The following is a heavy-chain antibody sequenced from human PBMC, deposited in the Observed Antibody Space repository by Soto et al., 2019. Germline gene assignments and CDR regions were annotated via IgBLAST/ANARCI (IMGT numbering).Heavy chain of an antibody. CDR3: ARDLLLNCSGGSCYPGY. Sequence: QVQLVQSGAEVKKPGASVKVSCKASGYTFTSYGISWVRQATGQGIELMGWISAYNGNTNYAQKLQGRVTMTTDTSTSTAYMELRSLRSDDTAVYYCARDLLLNCSGGSCYPGYWGQGTLVTVSS. CDR2: ISAYNGNT. J-gene: IGHJ4*02. CDR1: GYTFTSYG. V-gene: IGHV1-18*01. D-gene: IGHD2-15*01.